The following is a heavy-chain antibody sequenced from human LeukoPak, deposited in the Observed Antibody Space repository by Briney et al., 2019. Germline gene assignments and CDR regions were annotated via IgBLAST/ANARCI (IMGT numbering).Heavy chain of an antibody. CDR3: ARARGYDYGY. J-gene: IGHJ4*02. CDR2: IYYSGST. CDR1: GGSISSSSYY. Sequence: SETLSLTRTVSGGSISSSSYYWGWIRQPPGKGLEWIGSIYYSGSTYYNPSLKSRVTISVDTSKNQFSLKLSSVTAADTAVYYCARARGYDYGYWGQGTLVTVSS. V-gene: IGHV4-39*07. D-gene: IGHD5-12*01.